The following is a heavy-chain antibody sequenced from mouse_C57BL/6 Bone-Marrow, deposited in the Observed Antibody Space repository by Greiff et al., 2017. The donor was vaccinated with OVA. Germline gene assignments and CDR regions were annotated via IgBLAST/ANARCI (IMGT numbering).Heavy chain of an antibody. J-gene: IGHJ2*01. CDR2: IRNKPNGSTT. CDR3: ARYEGNVAVDYLDY. Sequence: EVQVVESGGGLVQPGDSLSLSCAASGFTFTNYYMSWVRQPPGKALEWLAFIRNKPNGSTTEYSASVKGRFTISNDTSPSILYLRMKALRAAERDNYYRARYEGNVAVDYLDYWGQGTALTVSS. CDR1: GFTFTNYY. D-gene: IGHD1-1*01. V-gene: IGHV7-3*01.